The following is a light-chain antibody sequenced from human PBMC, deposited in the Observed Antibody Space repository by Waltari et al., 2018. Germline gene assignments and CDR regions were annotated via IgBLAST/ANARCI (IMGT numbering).Light chain of an antibody. Sequence: QSVLAQPPSASGTPGQRITIPCSGSTSNTGSNTVNWYQQFPGTAPRLLIYSNNPRPSGVPDRFSASKSGSSAALAIYGLHSEDEADYYCSTWDDRLTGVVFGGGTKVTVL. V-gene: IGLV1-44*01. CDR2: SNN. CDR1: TSNTGSNT. CDR3: STWDDRLTGVV. J-gene: IGLJ2*01.